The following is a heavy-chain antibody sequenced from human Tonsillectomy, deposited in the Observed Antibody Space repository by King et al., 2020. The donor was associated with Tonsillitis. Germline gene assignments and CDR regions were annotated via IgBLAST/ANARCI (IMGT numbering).Heavy chain of an antibody. V-gene: IGHV3-74*01. CDR2: IHSDGSST. CDR1: GFTFSSYW. D-gene: IGHD4-11*01. Sequence: VQLVESGGGLVQPGGSLRLSCAASGFTFSSYWMHWVRQAPGKGLVWVSRIHSDGSSTSYADSVKGRFPISRDNAKNTLYLQMNSLRAEDTAVYYCARSDYSKDAFDIWGQGTMVTVSS. J-gene: IGHJ3*02. CDR3: ARSDYSKDAFDI.